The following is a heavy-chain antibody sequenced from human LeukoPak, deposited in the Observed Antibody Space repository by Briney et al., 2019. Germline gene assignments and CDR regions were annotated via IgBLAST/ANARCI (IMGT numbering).Heavy chain of an antibody. CDR3: AKDYGAASSHHDY. Sequence: GGSLRLSCAASGFTFSSYAMSWVRQAPGKGLEWVSVISSSGGSIDYAESVKGRFTISRDNSKNTLYLQMNSLRAADTAVYYCAKDYGAASSHHDYWGQGTLVTVSS. CDR1: GFTFSSYA. V-gene: IGHV3-23*01. CDR2: ISSSGGSI. J-gene: IGHJ4*02. D-gene: IGHD6-13*01.